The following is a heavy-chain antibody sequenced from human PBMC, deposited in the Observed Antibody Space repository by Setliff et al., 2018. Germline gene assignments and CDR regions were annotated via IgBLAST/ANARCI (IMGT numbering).Heavy chain of an antibody. V-gene: IGHV4-61*09. CDR2: FHTGGST. CDR3: ARGLSGLWFGDGRNYYYYYMDV. CDR1: GDSISSGSYY. J-gene: IGHJ6*03. D-gene: IGHD3-10*01. Sequence: SETLSLTCTVSGDSISSGSYYWTWIRQPAGKGLEWIGHFHTGGSTNYNRSLRSRVSISVDTSKNQFSLKLSSVTAADTAMYYCARGLSGLWFGDGRNYYYYYMDVWGKGTTVTVSS.